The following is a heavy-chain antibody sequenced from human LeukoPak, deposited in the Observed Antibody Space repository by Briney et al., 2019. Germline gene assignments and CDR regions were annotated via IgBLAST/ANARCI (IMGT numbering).Heavy chain of an antibody. V-gene: IGHV4-61*01. CDR2: IYYSGST. CDR1: GGSISSSYYY. J-gene: IGHJ4*02. Sequence: SETLSLTCTVSGGSISSSYYYWGWIRQPPGKGLEWIAYIYYSGSTNYNPSLKSRVTIPVDTSKNQFSLKLSSVTAADTAVYYCARDSSVYYFDYWGQGTLVTVSS. D-gene: IGHD3-22*01. CDR3: ARDSSVYYFDY.